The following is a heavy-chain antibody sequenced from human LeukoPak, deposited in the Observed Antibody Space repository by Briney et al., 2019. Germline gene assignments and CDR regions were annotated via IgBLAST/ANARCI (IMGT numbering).Heavy chain of an antibody. J-gene: IGHJ4*02. CDR2: IYYSGST. D-gene: IGHD6-13*01. CDR1: GGSISSYY. CDR3: ARVYSSSWYYFDY. Sequence: SETLSLTCTVSGGSISSYYWSWIRQPPGKGLEWIGYIYYSGSTNYNPSLKSRVTISVDTSKNQFSLKLSSVAAADTAVYYCARVYSSSWYYFDYWGQGTLVTVSS. V-gene: IGHV4-59*01.